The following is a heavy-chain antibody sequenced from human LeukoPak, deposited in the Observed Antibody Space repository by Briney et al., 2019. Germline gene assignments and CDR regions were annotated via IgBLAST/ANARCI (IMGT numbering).Heavy chain of an antibody. D-gene: IGHD3-9*01. CDR3: ARGQTNDILTAFY. V-gene: IGHV1-2*02. Sequence: ASVKVSCKASGHTFTGYYMHWVRQAPRQGLGWMGWSNLNSGDTSYAQKFQGRVTMTSDTSISTTYMELSRLTSDDTAVYYCARGQTNDILTAFYGGQGTLVTVSS. J-gene: IGHJ4*02. CDR1: GHTFTGYY. CDR2: SNLNSGDT.